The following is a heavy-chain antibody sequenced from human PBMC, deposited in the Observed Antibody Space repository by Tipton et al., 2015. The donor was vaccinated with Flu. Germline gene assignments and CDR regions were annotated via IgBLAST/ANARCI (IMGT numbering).Heavy chain of an antibody. CDR2: IHHNGRT. J-gene: IGHJ4*02. CDR3: TRNGFYTLDF. CDR1: GGSISSDDW. V-gene: IGHV4-4*02. D-gene: IGHD3-3*01. Sequence: TLSLTCTVSGGSISSDDWWSWVRQPPGKGLEWIAEIHHNGRTNSNPSLKSRVTISVDNSKTQFSLNLSSVTAADTAMYYCTRNGFYTLDFWGQGTLVTVSS.